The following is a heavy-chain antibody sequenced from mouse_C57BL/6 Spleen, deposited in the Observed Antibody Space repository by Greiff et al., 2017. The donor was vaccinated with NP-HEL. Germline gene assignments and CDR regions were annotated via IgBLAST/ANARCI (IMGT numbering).Heavy chain of an antibody. CDR3: ARSYYSNSRSSVDV. V-gene: IGHV1-53*01. Sequence: QVQLQQSGTELVKPGASVKLSCKASGYTFTSYWMHWVKQRPGQGLEWIGNINPSNGGTNYNEKFKSKATLTVDQSSSTAYMQLSSLTSEDSAVYYCARSYYSNSRSSVDVWGTGTTVTVSS. CDR2: INPSNGGT. J-gene: IGHJ1*03. CDR1: GYTFTSYW. D-gene: IGHD2-5*01.